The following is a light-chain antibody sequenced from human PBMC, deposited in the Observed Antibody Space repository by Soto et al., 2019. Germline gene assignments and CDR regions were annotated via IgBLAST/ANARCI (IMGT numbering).Light chain of an antibody. V-gene: IGKV1-39*01. Sequence: DIPMTQSPSSLSASVGDRVTITGRASQNIIFYLNWYQQRIGKSPKLLIYAASNLQSGVPSRFSGSGSGTDFTLTISNLQPEDFATYFCQQSYTTPVYSFGQGTKLEIK. J-gene: IGKJ2*01. CDR2: AAS. CDR3: QQSYTTPVYS. CDR1: QNIIFY.